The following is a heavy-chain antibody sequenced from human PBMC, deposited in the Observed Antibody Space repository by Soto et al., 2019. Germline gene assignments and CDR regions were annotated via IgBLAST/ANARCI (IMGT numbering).Heavy chain of an antibody. Sequence: QVQLVESGGGVVQPGRSLRLSCAASGFTFSSYGMHWVRQAPGKGLEWVAVISYDGSNKYYADSVKGRFTTSTDNSKNTLYLQMNSLRAEDTAIYYCARKSSEYRFGPFDYWGQGTLVTASS. CDR2: ISYDGSNK. CDR3: ARKSSEYRFGPFDY. V-gene: IGHV3-30*03. D-gene: IGHD5-18*01. J-gene: IGHJ4*02. CDR1: GFTFSSYG.